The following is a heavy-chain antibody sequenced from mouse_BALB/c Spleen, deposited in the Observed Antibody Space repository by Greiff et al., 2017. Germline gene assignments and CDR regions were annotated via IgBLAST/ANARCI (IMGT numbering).Heavy chain of an antibody. J-gene: IGHJ4*01. CDR3: ARHAGMDY. CDR1: GSSLTSYG. CDR2: VWSGGSI. Sequence: QVQVQQSGPGLVRPSQSLSITCKVSGSSLTSYGVHWVRQSPGKGLGWLGVVWSGGSIDYNAALISRLSISKDNSKSQVFFKMNSLQADDTAIYYCARHAGMDYWGQGASVTVSS. V-gene: IGHV2-4-1*01.